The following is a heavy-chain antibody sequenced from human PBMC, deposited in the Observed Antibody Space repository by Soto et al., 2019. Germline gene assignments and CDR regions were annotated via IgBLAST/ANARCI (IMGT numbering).Heavy chain of an antibody. V-gene: IGHV3-23*01. D-gene: IGHD2-8*01. CDR2: ITGSGRDT. Sequence: GGSLRLSGTASGFTFRNTVLSWFRQAPGKGLDWVSGITGSGRDTYYADSVKGRFTISRDNSKNMVFLQMNSLRAEDTALYYCAKNGLDNSPSAIDSWGPGTLVTVSS. J-gene: IGHJ4*02. CDR3: AKNGLDNSPSAIDS. CDR1: GFTFRNTV.